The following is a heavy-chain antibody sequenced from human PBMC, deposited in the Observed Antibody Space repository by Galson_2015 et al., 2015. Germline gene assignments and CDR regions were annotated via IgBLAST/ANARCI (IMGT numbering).Heavy chain of an antibody. CDR3: ARSRYSSSIYFDY. V-gene: IGHV3-53*01. Sequence: SLRLSCAASGFTVSSNYMSWVRQAPGKGLEWVSVIYSGGSTYYADSVKGRFTISRDYSKDTLYLQMSSLRAEDTAVYYCARSRYSSSIYFDYWGQGTLVTVSS. J-gene: IGHJ4*02. CDR2: IYSGGST. CDR1: GFTVSSNY. D-gene: IGHD6-6*01.